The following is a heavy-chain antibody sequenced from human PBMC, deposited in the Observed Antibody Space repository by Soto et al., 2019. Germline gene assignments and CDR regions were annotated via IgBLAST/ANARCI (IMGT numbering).Heavy chain of an antibody. CDR3: ARDFWSDS. J-gene: IGHJ4*02. CDR2: ISYDGSNK. V-gene: IGHV3-30-3*01. D-gene: IGHD3-3*01. Sequence: GGSLRLSCAASAFTLSSYTMHWVRQAPGKGLEWVAVISYDGSNKYYADSVKGRFTISRDNSKNTLYLQMNSLRAEDTAVYYCARDFWSDSWGQGTLVTVSS. CDR1: AFTLSSYT.